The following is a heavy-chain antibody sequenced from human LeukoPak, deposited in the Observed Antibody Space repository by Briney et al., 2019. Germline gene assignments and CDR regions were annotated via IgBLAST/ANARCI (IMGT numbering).Heavy chain of an antibody. Sequence: GGSLRLSCEASGFTFRHSWLSWTRQTPGKGLEWVANIHPDSSDKFYVDSMEGRFTISRDNAKNSLYLQIDNARLDDTGLYYCTRLPRETAGDYWGQGVPVIVSS. CDR3: TRLPRETAGDY. CDR1: GFTFRHSW. J-gene: IGHJ4*02. V-gene: IGHV3-7*03. D-gene: IGHD1-14*01. CDR2: IHPDSSDK.